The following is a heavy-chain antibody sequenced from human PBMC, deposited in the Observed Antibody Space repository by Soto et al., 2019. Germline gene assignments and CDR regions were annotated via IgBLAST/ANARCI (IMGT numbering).Heavy chain of an antibody. CDR3: ARLEGLATTSYYFDF. V-gene: IGHV4-39*01. CDR1: DDSINSDKYY. J-gene: IGHJ4*02. CDR2: IYYRGNA. Sequence: QLQLQESGPGLVKPSETLSLTCSVSDDSINSDKYYWGWIRQPPGKGLEWIGSIYYRGNAYYNPSLQMRVTRSLAKSRSQFSLKLNSVTAADSAVYFCARLEGLATTSYYFDFWGPGALVTVSS. D-gene: IGHD3-9*01.